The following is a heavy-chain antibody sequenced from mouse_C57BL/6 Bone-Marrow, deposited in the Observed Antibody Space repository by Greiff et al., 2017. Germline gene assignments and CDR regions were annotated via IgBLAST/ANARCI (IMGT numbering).Heavy chain of an antibody. D-gene: IGHD1-1*01. CDR3: ARYYGSYFDY. V-gene: IGHV1-64*01. Sequence: VQLQQPGAELVKPGASVKLSCKASGYTFTSYWMHWVKQRPGQGLEWIGMINPNSGSTNYNEKFKSKATLTVDKSSSTAYMQLSSLTSEDSAVYYCARYYGSYFDYWGQGTTLTGSS. J-gene: IGHJ2*01. CDR1: GYTFTSYW. CDR2: INPNSGST.